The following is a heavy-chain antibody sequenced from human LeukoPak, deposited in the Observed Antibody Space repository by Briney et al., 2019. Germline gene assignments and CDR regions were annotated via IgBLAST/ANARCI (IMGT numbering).Heavy chain of an antibody. V-gene: IGHV3-23*01. CDR3: AKDLQMFGSSWTGFDY. Sequence: PGGSLRLSCAASGFAFSSYAMTWVRQAPGKGLEWVSAISGSGGSTYYADSVKGRFTISRDNSKNTLYLQMNSLRAEDTAVYYCAKDLQMFGSSWTGFDYWGQGTLVTVSS. CDR1: GFAFSSYA. J-gene: IGHJ4*02. D-gene: IGHD6-13*01. CDR2: ISGSGGST.